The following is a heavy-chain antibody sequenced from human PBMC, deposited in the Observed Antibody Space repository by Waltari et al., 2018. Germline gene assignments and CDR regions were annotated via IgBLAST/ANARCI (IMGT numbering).Heavy chain of an antibody. CDR1: GFTFSSYG. CDR3: AKGASGYVEYYYGMDV. V-gene: IGHV3-30*18. CDR2: ISYDGSNK. Sequence: QVQLVESGGGVVQPGRSLRLSCAASGFTFSSYGMHWVRQAPGKGLEWVAVISYDGSNKYYAESVKGRFTISRDNSKNTLYLQMNSLRAEDTAVYYCAKGASGYVEYYYGMDVWGQGTTVTVSS. J-gene: IGHJ6*02. D-gene: IGHD5-12*01.